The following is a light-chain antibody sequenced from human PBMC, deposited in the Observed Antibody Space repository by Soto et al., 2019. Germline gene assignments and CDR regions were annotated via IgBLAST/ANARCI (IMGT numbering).Light chain of an antibody. CDR3: QVWDSSSDPPYV. CDR1: NIGSKS. CDR2: DDS. Sequence: SYELTQPPSVSVAPGQTARITCGGTNIGSKSVHWYQQKPGQAPVLVVYDDSDRPSGIPERFSGSNSGNTATLTISRVEAGDEADYYCQVWDSSSDPPYVFGTGTKLTVL. V-gene: IGLV3-21*02. J-gene: IGLJ1*01.